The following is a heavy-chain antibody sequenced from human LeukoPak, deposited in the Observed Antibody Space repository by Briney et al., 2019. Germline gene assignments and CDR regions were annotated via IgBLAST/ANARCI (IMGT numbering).Heavy chain of an antibody. CDR2: IYSGGST. J-gene: IGHJ6*02. Sequence: GGSLRLSCAASGFTVSSNYMSWVRQAPGKGLGWVSVIYSGGSTYYADSVKGRFTISRHNSKNTLYLQMNSLRAEDTAVYYCVREISGYSYGFDYYYGMDVRGQGTTVTVSS. V-gene: IGHV3-53*04. CDR3: VREISGYSYGFDYYYGMDV. D-gene: IGHD5-18*01. CDR1: GFTVSSNY.